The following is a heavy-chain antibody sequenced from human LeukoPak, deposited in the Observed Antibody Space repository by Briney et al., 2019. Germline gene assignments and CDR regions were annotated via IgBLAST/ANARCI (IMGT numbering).Heavy chain of an antibody. Sequence: GGSLRFSCAASGFIFGSSAMSWLRQAPGKGLQWVSTITGRGDNTYYADSLKGRFSISRDNSKDTLYLLMNNLSADDTATYYCAKDHVGTITLRYFDSWGQGTLVTVSS. V-gene: IGHV3-23*01. CDR2: ITGRGDNT. D-gene: IGHD1-26*01. CDR3: AKDHVGTITLRYFDS. J-gene: IGHJ4*02. CDR1: GFIFGSSA.